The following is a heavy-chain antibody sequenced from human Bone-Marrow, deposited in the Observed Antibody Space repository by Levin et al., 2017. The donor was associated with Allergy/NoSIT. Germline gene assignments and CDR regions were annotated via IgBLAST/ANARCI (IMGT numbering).Heavy chain of an antibody. CDR3: MEELWSN. J-gene: IGHJ4*02. V-gene: IGHV3-15*01. CDR2: IKSKTDGGTT. D-gene: IGHD1-26*01. Sequence: GESLKISCAASGFTFSNAWMSWVRQAPGRGLECVGRIKSKTDGGTTHYAAPVHGRFTISRDDSKNTLFLQMNSLKTEDTAVYYCMEELWSNWGPGTLVTVSS. CDR1: GFTFSNAW.